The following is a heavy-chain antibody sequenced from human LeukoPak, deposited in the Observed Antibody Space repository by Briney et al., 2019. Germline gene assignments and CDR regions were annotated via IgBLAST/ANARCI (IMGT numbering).Heavy chain of an antibody. CDR3: ARDVSSSWEN. CDR1: GGTFSSYT. Sequence: PRASVKVSCKASGGTFSSYTTSWVRRAPGQGLEWMGTIILILGIANYAQKFQGRVTITADKSTSTAYMQLSSLRSEDTAVYYCARDVSSSWENWGQGTLVTVSS. D-gene: IGHD6-13*01. J-gene: IGHJ4*02. CDR2: IILILGIA. V-gene: IGHV1-69*04.